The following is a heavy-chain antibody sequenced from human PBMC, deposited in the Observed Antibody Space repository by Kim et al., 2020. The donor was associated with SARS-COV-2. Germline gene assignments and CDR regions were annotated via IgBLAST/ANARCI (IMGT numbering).Heavy chain of an antibody. CDR1: GGSISSYY. D-gene: IGHD6-13*01. J-gene: IGHJ6*02. CDR3: ARDDRGSSSWNPYYYYYGMDV. CDR2: IYYSGST. Sequence: SETLSLTCTVSGGSISSYYWSWIRQPPGKGLEWIGYIYYSGSTNYNPSLKSRVTISVDTSKNQFSLKLSSVTAADTAVYYCARDDRGSSSWNPYYYYYGMDVWGQGTTVTVSS. V-gene: IGHV4-59*01.